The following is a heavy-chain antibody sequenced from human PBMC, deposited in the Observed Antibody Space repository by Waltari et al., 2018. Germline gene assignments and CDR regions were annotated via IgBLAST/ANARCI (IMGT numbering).Heavy chain of an antibody. Sequence: QVQLQESGPGLVKPSETLSLTCTVSGGSISSYSLSWIRQPPGKGLEWIGYIYYSGSTNYNPSLKSRVTISVDTSKNQFSLKLSSVTAADTAVYYCARDLRGYSGYDFGYFDYWGQGTLVTVSS. CDR3: ARDLRGYSGYDFGYFDY. J-gene: IGHJ4*02. D-gene: IGHD5-12*01. CDR2: IYYSGST. CDR1: GGSISSYS. V-gene: IGHV4-59*01.